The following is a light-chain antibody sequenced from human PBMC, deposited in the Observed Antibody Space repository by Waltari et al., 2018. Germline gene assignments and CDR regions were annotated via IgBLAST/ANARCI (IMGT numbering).Light chain of an antibody. J-gene: IGLJ2*01. Sequence: SYKLTQPPSVSVSPGQTARITCSGDALPKQYACWYQQKPGQAPVVVIYKDTERPSGIPERFSGSSSGTTVTLTISGVQAEDEADYYCQSADSSGKVFGGGTKLTVL. CDR2: KDT. CDR1: ALPKQY. CDR3: QSADSSGKV. V-gene: IGLV3-25*03.